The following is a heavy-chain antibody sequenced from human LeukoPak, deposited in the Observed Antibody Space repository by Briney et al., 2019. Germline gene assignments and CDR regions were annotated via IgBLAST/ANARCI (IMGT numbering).Heavy chain of an antibody. D-gene: IGHD6-19*01. CDR1: GGSISRYY. CDR3: ARALSYSSGWYFDY. Sequence: SETLSLTCTVSGGSISRYYWSWIRQPPGKGLEWIGQIHYSGSTKYNPPLKSRVTISVDTSKNQFSLKLSAVTAADTAVYYCARALSYSSGWYFDYWGQGTLVTVSS. V-gene: IGHV4-59*01. CDR2: IHYSGST. J-gene: IGHJ4*02.